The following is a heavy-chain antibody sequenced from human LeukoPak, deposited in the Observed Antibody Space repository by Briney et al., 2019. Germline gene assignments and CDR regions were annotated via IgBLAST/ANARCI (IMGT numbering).Heavy chain of an antibody. J-gene: IGHJ4*02. CDR2: ISYDGSNK. V-gene: IGHV3-30*18. CDR1: GFTFSSYG. Sequence: GGSLRLSCAASGFTFSSYGMHWVRQAPGKGLEWVAVISYDGSNKYYADSVKGRFTISRDNSKNTLYLQMNSLRAEDTAVYYCAEDLVQRVVTALDYWGQGTLVTVSS. CDR3: AEDLVQRVVTALDY. D-gene: IGHD4-23*01.